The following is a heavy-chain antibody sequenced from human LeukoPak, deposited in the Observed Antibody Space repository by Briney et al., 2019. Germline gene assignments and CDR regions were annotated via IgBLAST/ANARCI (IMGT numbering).Heavy chain of an antibody. CDR3: AKDNSRWLRYERTFDY. Sequence: PGGSLRLSCAASRFTFRTYAMTWVRQAPGKGPEWVSAIGATSGSTSYADSVKGRFTISRDNSKNTLYLQMNSLRAEDTAVYYCAKDNSRWLRYERTFDYWGQGTLVTVSS. J-gene: IGHJ4*02. CDR1: RFTFRTYA. D-gene: IGHD5-12*01. CDR2: IGATSGST. V-gene: IGHV3-23*01.